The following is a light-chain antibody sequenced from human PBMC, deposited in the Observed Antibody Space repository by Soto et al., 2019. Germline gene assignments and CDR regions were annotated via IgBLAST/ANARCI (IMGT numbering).Light chain of an antibody. CDR1: QSVVYSDGIAY. V-gene: IGKV2-30*01. J-gene: IGKJ1*01. CDR2: KAS. CDR3: MQGTHWPPT. Sequence: DVVMTQSPLSLPVTLGQSASISCRSSQSVVYSDGIAYLSWFQQRPGQSPRRLIYKASNRDSGVPDRFSGSGSGTDFTLTISRVEAEDVGVYYGMQGTHWPPTFGRGTKVEIK.